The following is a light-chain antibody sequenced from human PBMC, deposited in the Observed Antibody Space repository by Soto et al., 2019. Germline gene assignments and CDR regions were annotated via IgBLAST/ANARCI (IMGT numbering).Light chain of an antibody. V-gene: IGKV1-9*01. CDR3: QQLNSYPIT. Sequence: DIHMTQSPSFLSASVGNRFTITCRASQGISSYLAWYQQKPGQAPKLLIYAASTLQSGVPSRLRGSGSGTEFTITISGLQPEDFETYYCQQLNSYPITFGQGTRLEIK. CDR2: AAS. J-gene: IGKJ5*01. CDR1: QGISSY.